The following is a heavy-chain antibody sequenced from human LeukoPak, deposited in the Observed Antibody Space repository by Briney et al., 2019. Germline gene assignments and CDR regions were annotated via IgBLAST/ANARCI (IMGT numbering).Heavy chain of an antibody. CDR1: DDSMRSDSYY. V-gene: IGHV4-39*07. CDR3: AKSNGYGLLDI. Sequence: SETLSLTCAVSDDSMRSDSYYWGWTRQSPGKALEWIGSISNRGRTLYSPSLKSRVTISLDTSRNQFSLKLNSLTAADTAVYYCAKSNGYGLLDIWGQGTMVTVSS. J-gene: IGHJ3*02. CDR2: ISNRGRT. D-gene: IGHD5-18*01.